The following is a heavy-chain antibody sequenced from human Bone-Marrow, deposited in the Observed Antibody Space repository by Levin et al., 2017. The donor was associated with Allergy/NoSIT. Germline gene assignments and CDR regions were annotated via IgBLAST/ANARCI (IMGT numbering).Heavy chain of an antibody. CDR3: ARGRGAGWELRDRYYGLDV. V-gene: IGHV3-30*04. CDR1: GFTFSSHT. Sequence: QSGGSLRLSCIASGFTFSSHTMHWVRQAPGKGLQWLAVLSYDADKDFHSDSVKGRFTISRDNSNNTLYLQMTSLRVDDTAVYYCARGRGAGWELRDRYYGLDVWGQGTTVTVSS. CDR2: LSYDADKD. J-gene: IGHJ6*02. D-gene: IGHD1-26*01.